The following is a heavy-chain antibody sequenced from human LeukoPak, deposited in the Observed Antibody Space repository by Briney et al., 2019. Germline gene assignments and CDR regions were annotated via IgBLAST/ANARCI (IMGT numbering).Heavy chain of an antibody. V-gene: IGHV4-39*01. J-gene: IGHJ1*01. Sequence: SETLSLTCSVSGDSVSRSDSYWDGIRQPPGKGLEWIGTIYYSGRTYYSPSLKSRVTMSVDPSNTQFSLTLRSVTAADTAVYYCARRRYYDGSGYLEWGQGTLLSVSS. D-gene: IGHD3-22*01. CDR2: IYYSGRT. CDR3: ARRRYYDGSGYLE. CDR1: GDSVSRSDSY.